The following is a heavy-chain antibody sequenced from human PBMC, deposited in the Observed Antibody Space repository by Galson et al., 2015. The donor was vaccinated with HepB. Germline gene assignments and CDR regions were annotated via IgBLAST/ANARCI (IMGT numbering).Heavy chain of an antibody. J-gene: IGHJ6*03. CDR3: AREGYCSGGSCYYYYYYMDV. V-gene: IGHV1-2*06. Sequence: SVKVSCKASGYTFTGYYMHWVRQAPGQGLEWMGRINPNSGGTNYAQKFQGRVTMTRDTSISTAYMELSRLRSDDTAVYYCAREGYCSGGSCYYYYYYMDVWGKGTTVTVSS. D-gene: IGHD2-15*01. CDR1: GYTFTGYY. CDR2: INPNSGGT.